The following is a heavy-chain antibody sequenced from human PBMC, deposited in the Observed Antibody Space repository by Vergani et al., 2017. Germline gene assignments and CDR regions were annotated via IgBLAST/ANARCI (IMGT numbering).Heavy chain of an antibody. CDR1: GFTFSSYS. CDR3: ARGPLSSSWYVKIGEVIDY. J-gene: IGHJ4*02. V-gene: IGHV3-21*01. Sequence: VQLVESGGGLVKPGGSLRLSCAASGFTFSSYSMNWVRQAPGKGLEWVSSISSSSSYIYYADSVKGRLTISRDNAKNSLYLQMNSLRAEDTAVYYCARGPLSSSWYVKIGEVIDYWGQGTLVTVSS. D-gene: IGHD6-13*01. CDR2: ISSSSSYI.